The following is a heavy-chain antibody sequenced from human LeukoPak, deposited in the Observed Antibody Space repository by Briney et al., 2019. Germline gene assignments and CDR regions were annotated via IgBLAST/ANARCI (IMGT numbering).Heavy chain of an antibody. D-gene: IGHD3-10*01. CDR3: ARVRGGYSSSGSYYPYYLHY. CDR2: IYYSGST. J-gene: IGHJ4*02. V-gene: IGHV4-59*01. Sequence: PSETLSLTCTVSGGSISSYYWSWIRQPPGKGLEWIGYIYYSGSTNYNPSLESRVTLSVDTSKNQFSLKLSSVTAADTAVYYCARVRGGYSSSGSYYPYYLHYWGQGTLVTVSS. CDR1: GGSISSYY.